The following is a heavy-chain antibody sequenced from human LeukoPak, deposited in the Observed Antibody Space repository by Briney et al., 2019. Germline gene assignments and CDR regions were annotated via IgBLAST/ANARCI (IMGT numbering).Heavy chain of an antibody. CDR2: ISASGGST. Sequence: GGSLRLSCAASGFTFSSYVMSWVRQAPGKGLEWVSFISASGGSTYYAGSVKGRFTISRDNSKNTLFLQMSSLRADDTAVYYCAKDLGDSGGYNPFDFWGQGTLVTVSS. CDR3: AKDLGDSGGYNPFDF. J-gene: IGHJ4*02. CDR1: GFTFSSYV. D-gene: IGHD3-22*01. V-gene: IGHV3-23*01.